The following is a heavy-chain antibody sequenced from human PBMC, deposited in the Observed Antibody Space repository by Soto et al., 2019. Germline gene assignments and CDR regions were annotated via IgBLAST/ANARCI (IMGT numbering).Heavy chain of an antibody. CDR2: IYWDDDK. CDR1: GFSLSTSGVG. Sequence: GSGPTLVNPTQTLTLTCTFSGFSLSTSGVGVGWIRQPPGKALEWLALIYWDDDKRYSPSLKSRLTITKDTSKNQVVLTMTNMDPVDTATYYCAHSIGPSERYYCSGGSCYQNNWFDPWGQGTLVTVSS. V-gene: IGHV2-5*02. CDR3: AHSIGPSERYYCSGGSCYQNNWFDP. D-gene: IGHD2-15*01. J-gene: IGHJ5*02.